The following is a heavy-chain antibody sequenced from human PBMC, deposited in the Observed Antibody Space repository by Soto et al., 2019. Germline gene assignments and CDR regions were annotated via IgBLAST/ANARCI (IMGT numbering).Heavy chain of an antibody. J-gene: IGHJ6*02. CDR1: GYGFTGHY. V-gene: IGHV1-2*04. Sequence: ASVKVSCKASGYGFTGHYLHWVRQAPGQGLERVGAINPKNGDTHYAQKFQDWVTLTRDTSISTAYMELNRLKFDDTAVYHCARVTVSGTMSIYGLDVWGQATTVTVSS. CDR2: INPKNGDT. D-gene: IGHD6-19*01. CDR3: ARVTVSGTMSIYGLDV.